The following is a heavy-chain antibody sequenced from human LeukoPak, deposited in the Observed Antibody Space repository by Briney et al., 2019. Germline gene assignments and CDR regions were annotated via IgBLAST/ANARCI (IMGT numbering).Heavy chain of an antibody. CDR2: INHSGST. V-gene: IGHV4-39*07. CDR1: GDSISSSSHY. D-gene: IGHD2-2*01. J-gene: IGHJ4*02. Sequence: SETLSLTCTVSGDSISSSSHYWSWIRQPPGKGLEWIGEINHSGSTNYNPSLKSRVTISVDTSKNQFSLKLSSVTAADTAVYYCARGIVVVPAATKYYFDYWGQGTLVTVSS. CDR3: ARGIVVVPAATKYYFDY.